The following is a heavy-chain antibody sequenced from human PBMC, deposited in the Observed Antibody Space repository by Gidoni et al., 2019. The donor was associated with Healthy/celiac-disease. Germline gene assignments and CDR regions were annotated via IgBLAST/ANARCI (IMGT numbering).Heavy chain of an antibody. CDR1: GFTFSSYD. CDR2: IGTAGDT. Sequence: EVQLVESGGGLVQPGGSLRLSCAASGFTFSSYDMHWVRQATGKGLEWVSAIGTAGDTYYPGSVKGRFTISRENAKNSLYLQMNSLRAGDTAVYYCARAGGADSSGYYSHGYYMDVWGKGTTVTVSS. CDR3: ARAGGADSSGYYSHGYYMDV. J-gene: IGHJ6*03. D-gene: IGHD3-22*01. V-gene: IGHV3-13*01.